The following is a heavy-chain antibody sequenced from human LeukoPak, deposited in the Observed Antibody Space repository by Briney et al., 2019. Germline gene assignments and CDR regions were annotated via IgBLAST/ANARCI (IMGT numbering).Heavy chain of an antibody. V-gene: IGHV3-7*01. CDR1: GFIFSDYW. Sequence: GGSLRLSCAASGFIFSDYWMSWVRQAPGKGLERVAIIKQDGTEKFYVDSVKGRFTISRDDAENSLYLQMNSLRVEATTVYYGARVLRSYCCAFDIWGQGTMVTVSS. CDR3: ARVLRSYCCAFDI. CDR2: IKQDGTEK. D-gene: IGHD3-16*02. J-gene: IGHJ3*02.